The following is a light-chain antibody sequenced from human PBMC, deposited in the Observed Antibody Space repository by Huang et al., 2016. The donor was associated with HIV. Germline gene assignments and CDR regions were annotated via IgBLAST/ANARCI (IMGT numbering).Light chain of an antibody. V-gene: IGKV1-5*03. CDR1: QSISSW. J-gene: IGKJ1*01. CDR2: EAS. Sequence: DIQLTQSVVTLSASVGDRVTITCRATQSISSWVAWYQQKPGRAPKLLIDEASALESGVPSSFGGSGSGTEFTLTISSLQPDDFATYYCQQYKTYPWTFGQGTKV. CDR3: QQYKTYPWT.